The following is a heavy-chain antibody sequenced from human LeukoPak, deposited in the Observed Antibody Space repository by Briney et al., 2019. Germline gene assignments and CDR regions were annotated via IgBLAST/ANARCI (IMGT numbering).Heavy chain of an antibody. V-gene: IGHV3-33*01. CDR1: GFTFSSYG. CDR2: IWYDGSNK. CDR3: ARDPAYSSSPRIMDV. D-gene: IGHD6-6*01. Sequence: GGSLRLSCAASGFTFSSYGMHWVRQAPGKGLEWVAVIWYDGSNKYYADSVKGRFTISRDNSKNTLYLQMNSLGAEDTAVYYCARDPAYSSSPRIMDVWGRGTTVTVSS. J-gene: IGHJ6*02.